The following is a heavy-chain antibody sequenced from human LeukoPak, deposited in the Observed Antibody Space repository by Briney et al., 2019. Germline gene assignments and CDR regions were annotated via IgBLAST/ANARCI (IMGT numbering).Heavy chain of an antibody. CDR2: ISYDGSNK. CDR1: GFTFSSYA. CDR3: AGEYSSSSSPLDAFDI. J-gene: IGHJ3*02. Sequence: GRSLRLSCAASGFTFSSYAMHWVRQAPGKGLEWVAVISYDGSNKYYADSVKGRFTISRDNSKNTLYLQMNSLRAEDTAVYYCAGEYSSSSSPLDAFDIWGQGTMVTVSS. D-gene: IGHD6-6*01. V-gene: IGHV3-30-3*01.